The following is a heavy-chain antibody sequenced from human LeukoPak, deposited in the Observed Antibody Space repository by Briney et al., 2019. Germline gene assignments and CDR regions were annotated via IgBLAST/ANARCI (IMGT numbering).Heavy chain of an antibody. CDR2: THHSGAT. J-gene: IGHJ4*02. CDR3: ARDEMNGFLDY. Sequence: NPSETLSLTCSVSGVSITSNYWSWIRQPPGKGLEWLGYTHHSGATSYNPSLKSRSTMSLDTSNNQFSLKLSSVTAADTAVYYCARDEMNGFLDYWGQGTLVTVSS. CDR1: GVSITSNY. D-gene: IGHD3-3*01. V-gene: IGHV4-59*01.